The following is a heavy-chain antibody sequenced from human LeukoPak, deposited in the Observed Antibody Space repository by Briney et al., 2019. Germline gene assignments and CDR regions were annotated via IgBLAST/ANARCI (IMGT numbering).Heavy chain of an antibody. J-gene: IGHJ6*03. CDR3: AREQRGGRSGSLGGLFASYYTYYYMDV. Sequence: ASVKVSCKASGNTFSMYSVHWVRQAPGQGLEWMGMINPSDGATTYAQRFQGRVTMTRDMSTTTVYMDLRSLRSEDTAVYFCAREQRGGRSGSLGGLFASYYTYYYMDVWGRGTTVTVSS. CDR1: GNTFSMYS. D-gene: IGHD3-16*01. V-gene: IGHV1-46*01. CDR2: INPSDGAT.